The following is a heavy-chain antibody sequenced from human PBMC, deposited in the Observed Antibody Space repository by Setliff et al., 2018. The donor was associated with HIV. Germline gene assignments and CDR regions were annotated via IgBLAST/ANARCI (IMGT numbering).Heavy chain of an antibody. Sequence: PSETLSLTCTVSGGSISSGSYYWGWIRQPPGKGLEWIGSIYYSGSTYYNLSLQSRVTITVDTSKNLFSLRLSSVTASDTAVYYCARQAIFGYYDSSGYLDYWGQGTLVTVSS. CDR3: ARQAIFGYYDSSGYLDY. CDR1: GGSISSGSYY. D-gene: IGHD3-22*01. J-gene: IGHJ4*02. V-gene: IGHV4-39*01. CDR2: IYYSGST.